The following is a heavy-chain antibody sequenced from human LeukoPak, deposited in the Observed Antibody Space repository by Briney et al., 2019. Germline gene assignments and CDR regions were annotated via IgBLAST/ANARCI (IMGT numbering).Heavy chain of an antibody. CDR3: ANDRGSSSWYAFDI. CDR2: ISWNSGSI. D-gene: IGHD6-13*01. V-gene: IGHV3-9*03. J-gene: IGHJ3*02. CDR1: GFTFDDYA. Sequence: PGRSLRLSCAASGFTFDDYAMHWVRQAPGKGLEWVSGISWNSGSIGYADSVKGRFTISRDNAKNSLYLQMNSLRAEDMALYYCANDRGSSSWYAFDIWGQGTMVTVSS.